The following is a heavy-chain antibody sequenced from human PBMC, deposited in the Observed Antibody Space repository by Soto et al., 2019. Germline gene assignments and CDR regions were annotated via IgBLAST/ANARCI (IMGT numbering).Heavy chain of an antibody. CDR1: GYTFTSYG. J-gene: IGHJ6*02. D-gene: IGHD3-9*01. V-gene: IGHV1-18*01. CDR2: ISAYNGNT. Sequence: QVQLVQSGAEVKKPGASVKVSCKASGYTFTSYGISWVRQAPGQGLEWMGWISAYNGNTNYAQKLQGRVTMTTDTAPSXXYMELRSLRSDDTAVYYCAREGDYDILTGYYIIHYYYGMDVWGQGTTVTVSS. CDR3: AREGDYDILTGYYIIHYYYGMDV.